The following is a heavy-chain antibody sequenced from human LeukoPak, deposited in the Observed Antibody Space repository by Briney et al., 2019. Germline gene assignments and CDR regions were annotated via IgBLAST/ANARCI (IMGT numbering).Heavy chain of an antibody. J-gene: IGHJ3*01. CDR3: ARGMWFDTLFSAFDV. CDR1: GDSIISRNW. Sequence: PSETLSLTCSVSGDSIISRNWWTWVRQTPEKGLEWIGEIFHTGSTNYNPSVEGRVTISIDKSKNQFSLMLTSVTAADTALYYCARGMWFDTLFSAFDVWGQGTMVSVSS. CDR2: IFHTGST. V-gene: IGHV4-4*02. D-gene: IGHD3-10*01.